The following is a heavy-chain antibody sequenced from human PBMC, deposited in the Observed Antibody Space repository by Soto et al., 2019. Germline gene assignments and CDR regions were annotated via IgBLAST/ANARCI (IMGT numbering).Heavy chain of an antibody. Sequence: PGESLKISCQGSGYIFTNQWITWVRQMPGKGLEWMGRIDPSDSYTNYSPSFQGHVTFSIDKSTSTAYLQWTSLKPSDTAIYYCASGRWNLHFHYWGQGSLVTVSS. J-gene: IGHJ4*02. CDR3: ASGRWNLHFHY. CDR2: IDPSDSYT. D-gene: IGHD2-15*01. CDR1: GYIFTNQW. V-gene: IGHV5-10-1*01.